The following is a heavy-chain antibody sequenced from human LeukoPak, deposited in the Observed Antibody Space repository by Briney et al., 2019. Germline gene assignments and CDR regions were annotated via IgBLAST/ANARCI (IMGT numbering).Heavy chain of an antibody. V-gene: IGHV1-69*04. Sequence: ASVTVSCKASGYTFTNYAISWVRQAPGQGLEWMGRIIPILGIANYAQKFQGRVTITADKSTSTAYMELSSLRSEDTAVYYCARLAAAGPQLFDPWGQGTLVTVSS. CDR3: ARLAAAGPQLFDP. J-gene: IGHJ5*02. D-gene: IGHD6-13*01. CDR1: GYTFTNYA. CDR2: IIPILGIA.